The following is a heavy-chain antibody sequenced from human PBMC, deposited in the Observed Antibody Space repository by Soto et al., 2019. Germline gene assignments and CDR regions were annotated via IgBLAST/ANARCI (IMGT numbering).Heavy chain of an antibody. D-gene: IGHD1-1*01. CDR1: GCSFTNAW. J-gene: IGHJ4*02. CDR2: IKSKTDGGAT. CDR3: FTDRYLSPVDS. Sequence: EVQLVESGGGLVKPGGSLSLSCVASGCSFTNAWMIWVRPAPGKGREWLGRIKSKTDGGATDYSAPVNGRFTISRDDAKNTLYLEMNSLKTDDKDVYFCFTDRYLSPVDSWGQGTLVTVSS. V-gene: IGHV3-15*01.